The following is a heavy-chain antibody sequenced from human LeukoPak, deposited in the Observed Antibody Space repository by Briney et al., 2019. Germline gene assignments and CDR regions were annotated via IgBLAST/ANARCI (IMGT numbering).Heavy chain of an antibody. CDR2: TYYRSKWYN. J-gene: IGHJ5*02. D-gene: IGHD6-13*01. V-gene: IGHV6-1*01. CDR3: ARAGYTSSSNWFDP. Sequence: SQTLSLTCAISGDSVSSNSAAWNWIRQSPSRGLEWLGRTYYRSKWYNEYAVSVKSRITINADTSKNQFSLQLNSVTPEDTAVYYCARAGYTSSSNWFDPWGQGTLVTVSS. CDR1: GDSVSSNSAA.